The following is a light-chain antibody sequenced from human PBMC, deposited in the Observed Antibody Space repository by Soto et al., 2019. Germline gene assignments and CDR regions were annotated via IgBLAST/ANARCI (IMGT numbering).Light chain of an antibody. V-gene: IGKV1-39*01. J-gene: IGKJ3*01. Sequence: DIQMTQSPSSLSASVGDRVTITCRASQSISSYLNWYQQKPGKAPKLLIYAASSLQSGVPSRFSGSGSGTDFTLTISSLQPEDFATYYCQQSYSTRVFGPGTKVEIK. CDR1: QSISSY. CDR2: AAS. CDR3: QQSYSTRV.